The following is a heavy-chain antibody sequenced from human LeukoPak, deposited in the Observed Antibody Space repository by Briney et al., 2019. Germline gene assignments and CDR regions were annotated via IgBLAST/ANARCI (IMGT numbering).Heavy chain of an antibody. Sequence: SETLSLTCTVSGDSITSDNYFWGWIRQPPGKGLEWVGSIYYRVNTYYDPSLKSRVTLSADTSKNQCSLKVTSVTAADTAVYYCARASSGYYWDFDYWGQGALVSVSS. CDR2: IYYRVNT. V-gene: IGHV4-39*01. J-gene: IGHJ4*02. CDR1: GDSITSDNYF. CDR3: ARASSGYYWDFDY. D-gene: IGHD3-22*01.